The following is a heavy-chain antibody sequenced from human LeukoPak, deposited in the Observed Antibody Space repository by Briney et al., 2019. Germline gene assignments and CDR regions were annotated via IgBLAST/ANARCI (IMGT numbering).Heavy chain of an antibody. D-gene: IGHD3-3*01. Sequence: ASVKVSCKASGYTFTSYYMHWVRQAPGQGLEWMGIINPSGGSTSYAQKFQGRVTMTRDMSTSTVYMELSSLRSEDTAVYYCKGSGFSGNNWFDLWGQGTLVTVSS. V-gene: IGHV1-46*01. CDR3: KGSGFSGNNWFDL. CDR2: INPSGGST. CDR1: GYTFTSYY. J-gene: IGHJ5*02.